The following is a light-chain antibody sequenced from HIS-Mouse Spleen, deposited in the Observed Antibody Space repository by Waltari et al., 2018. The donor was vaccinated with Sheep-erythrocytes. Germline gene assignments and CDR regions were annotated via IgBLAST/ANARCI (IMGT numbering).Light chain of an antibody. CDR1: SSDVGGYNY. CDR3: CSYAGSYNHV. Sequence: QSALTQPRSVSGSPGQSVTISCTGTSSDVGGYNYVSWYQQHPGKAPKLLIYDGSKRPSGVPDRFSGSKSGNTASLTISGLQAEDEAEYYCCSYAGSYNHVFATGTKVTVL. CDR2: DGS. V-gene: IGLV2-11*01. J-gene: IGLJ1*01.